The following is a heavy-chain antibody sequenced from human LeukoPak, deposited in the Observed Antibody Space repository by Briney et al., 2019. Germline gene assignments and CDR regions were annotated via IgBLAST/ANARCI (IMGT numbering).Heavy chain of an antibody. CDR1: GGSFGGYY. D-gene: IGHD3-10*01. CDR2: INHSGST. J-gene: IGHJ5*02. Sequence: SETLSLTCAVYGGSFGGYYWSWIRQPPGKGLEWIGEINHSGSTNYNPSLKSRVTISVDTSKNQFSLKLRSVTAADTAVYYCARGGVRGVIITWGQGTLVTVSS. CDR3: ARGGVRGVIIT. V-gene: IGHV4-34*01.